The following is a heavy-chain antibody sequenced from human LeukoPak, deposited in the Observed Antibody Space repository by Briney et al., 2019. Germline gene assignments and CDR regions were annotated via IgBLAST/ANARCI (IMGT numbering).Heavy chain of an antibody. Sequence: GGSLRLSCAASGFTFSSYGMHWVRQAPGKGLEWVAVIWYDGSSKYYADSVKGRFTISRDNSKNTLYLQMNSLRAEDTAVYFCARDLMRGGWYLDYWGQGTLVTVSS. D-gene: IGHD6-19*01. J-gene: IGHJ4*02. CDR2: IWYDGSSK. V-gene: IGHV3-33*01. CDR1: GFTFSSYG. CDR3: ARDLMRGGWYLDY.